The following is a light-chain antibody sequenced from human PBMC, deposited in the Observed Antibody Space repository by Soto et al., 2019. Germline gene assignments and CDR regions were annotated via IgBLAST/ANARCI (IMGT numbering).Light chain of an antibody. J-gene: IGKJ1*01. Sequence: IVMTQSPASLSVSPWERATLSCRASQSVSSSLAWYQQKSGQAPRHLLYGTSSRATGIPDRFSGSGSGTEFTLTINNLQSEDSAVYYGQQYNNWPPWTFGQGTKVEIK. CDR2: GTS. V-gene: IGKV3D-15*01. CDR3: QQYNNWPPWT. CDR1: QSVSSS.